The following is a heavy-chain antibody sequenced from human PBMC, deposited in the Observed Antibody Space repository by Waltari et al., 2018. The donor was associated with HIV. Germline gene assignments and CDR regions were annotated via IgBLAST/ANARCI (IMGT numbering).Heavy chain of an antibody. D-gene: IGHD1-1*01. CDR3: ARDLLTRHDEKEERGFDY. V-gene: IGHV1-46*01. CDR2: INPSGGST. CDR1: GYTFTSYY. J-gene: IGHJ4*02. Sequence: QVQLVQSGAEVKKPGASVKVSCKASGYTFTSYYMHWVRQAHGQGLEWMGIINPSGGSTSYAQKFQGRVTMTRDTSTSTVYMELSSLRSEDTAVYYCARDLLTRHDEKEERGFDYWGQGTLVTVSS.